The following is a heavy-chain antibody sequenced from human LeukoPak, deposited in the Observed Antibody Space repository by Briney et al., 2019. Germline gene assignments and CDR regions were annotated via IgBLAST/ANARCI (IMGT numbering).Heavy chain of an antibody. CDR3: AKDGWYYFDY. CDR1: GFRFNDYH. V-gene: IGHV3-11*01. Sequence: GGSLRLSCAVSGFRFNDYHMNWIRKAPGKGLEWLSYISVTGGSIYYADSVKGRFTISRDNAKNSVYLQMNSLRAGDTALYYCAKDGWYYFDYWGQGTLVTVSS. J-gene: IGHJ4*02. CDR2: ISVTGGSI. D-gene: IGHD3-10*01.